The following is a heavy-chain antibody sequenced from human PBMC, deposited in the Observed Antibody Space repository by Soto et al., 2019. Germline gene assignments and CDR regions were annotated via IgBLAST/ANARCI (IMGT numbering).Heavy chain of an antibody. V-gene: IGHV1-18*01. CDR1: GYTFTSYG. CDR3: ARYSSGWYVPDYGMDV. Sequence: QVQLVQSGAEVKKPGASVKVSCKASGYTFTSYGISWVRQAPGQGLEWMGWISAYNGNTNYAQKLQGRVTMTTDTSTSTAYRELRSLRSDDTAVYYCARYSSGWYVPDYGMDVWGQGTTVTVSS. J-gene: IGHJ6*02. CDR2: ISAYNGNT. D-gene: IGHD6-19*01.